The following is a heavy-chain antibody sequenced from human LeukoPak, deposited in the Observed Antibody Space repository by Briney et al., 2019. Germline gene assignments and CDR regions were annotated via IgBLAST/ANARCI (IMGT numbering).Heavy chain of an antibody. CDR3: ARVRDIVVVPAAMRSLIDY. CDR2: INRSGST. V-gene: IGHV4-34*01. Sequence: SETLSLTCAVYGGSSSGYYWSWIRQPPGKGLGWIGEINRSGSTNYNPSLKSRVTISVDTSKNQSSLKLSSVTAADTAVYYCARVRDIVVVPAAMRSLIDYWGQGTLVTVSS. CDR1: GGSSSGYY. D-gene: IGHD2-2*01. J-gene: IGHJ4*02.